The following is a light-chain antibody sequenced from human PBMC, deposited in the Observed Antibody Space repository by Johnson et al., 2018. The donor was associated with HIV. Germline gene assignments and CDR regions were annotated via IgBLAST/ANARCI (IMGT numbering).Light chain of an antibody. Sequence: QSVLTQPPSVSAAPGQKVTISCSGSSSNIGNNYVSWYQQLPGTAPKLLIYDNNKRPSGIPYRFSGSKSGTSATLGITGLQTGAEADSYFGTWASSQSAGWVFGTWTKVTVL. CDR3: GTWASSQSAGWV. CDR1: SSNIGNNY. CDR2: DNN. V-gene: IGLV1-51*01. J-gene: IGLJ1*01.